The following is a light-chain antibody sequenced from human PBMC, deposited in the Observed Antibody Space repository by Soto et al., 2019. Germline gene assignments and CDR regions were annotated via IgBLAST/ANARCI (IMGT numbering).Light chain of an antibody. J-gene: IGKJ1*01. Sequence: DIQMIQSPSTLSASVGDRFTITCLAIQSISSSLEWFQQKPRNAPKLLIFHASSLESGVPSRFRGSGSGTDFTLTISSLPPDDVEVYYCQQYYTYSRTFGQGTKVDIK. V-gene: IGKV1-5*01. CDR3: QQYYTYSRT. CDR1: QSISSS. CDR2: HAS.